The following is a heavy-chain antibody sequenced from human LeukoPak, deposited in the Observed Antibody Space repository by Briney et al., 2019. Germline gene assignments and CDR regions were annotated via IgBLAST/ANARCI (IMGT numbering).Heavy chain of an antibody. CDR2: ISGSGGST. Sequence: GSLRLSCAASGFTFSSYAMSWVRQAPGKGLGWVSAISGSGGSTYYANSVKGRFTISRDNSKNTLYLQMNSLRAEDTAVYYCAKDQRFLEWSSYNWFDPWGQGTLVTVSS. V-gene: IGHV3-23*01. CDR3: AKDQRFLEWSSYNWFDP. D-gene: IGHD3-3*01. CDR1: GFTFSSYA. J-gene: IGHJ5*02.